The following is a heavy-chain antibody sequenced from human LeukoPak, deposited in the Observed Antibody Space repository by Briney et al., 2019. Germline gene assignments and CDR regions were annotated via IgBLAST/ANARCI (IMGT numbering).Heavy chain of an antibody. CDR2: ISYDGSNK. CDR1: GFTFSSYA. J-gene: IGHJ4*02. CDR3: ARDLSSSGYYYLMGY. Sequence: PGGSLRLSCAASGFTFSSYAMHWVRQAPGKGLEWVAVISYDGSNKYYADSVKGRFTISRDNSKNTLYLQMNSLRAEDTAVYNCARDLSSSGYYYLMGYWGQGTLVTVSS. D-gene: IGHD3-22*01. V-gene: IGHV3-30*04.